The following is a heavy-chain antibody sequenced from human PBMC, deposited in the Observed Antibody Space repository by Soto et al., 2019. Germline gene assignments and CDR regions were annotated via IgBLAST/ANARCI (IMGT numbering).Heavy chain of an antibody. CDR2: VFHTGST. J-gene: IGHJ6*02. D-gene: IGHD2-2*02. Sequence: SETLSLTCSVSGDSIRSYYWTWIRQPPGKGLQWIGYVFHTGSTNYNPSLKSRVTISVDTSKNQFSLKLSSVTAADTAVYYCAREPYCSSTSRYTIRGYYYYGMDVWGQGTTVTVSS. CDR3: AREPYCSSTSRYTIRGYYYYGMDV. CDR1: GDSIRSYY. V-gene: IGHV4-59*01.